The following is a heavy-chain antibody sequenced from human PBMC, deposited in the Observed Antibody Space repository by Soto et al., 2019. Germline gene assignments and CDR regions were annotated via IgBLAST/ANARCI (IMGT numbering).Heavy chain of an antibody. Sequence: EVQLVESGGGLVEPGGSLRLSCAASGFTFSRYYMNWVRQAPGKGLEWVSSISTTSSCTHYADSLKGRFTISRDNAKKLLYLQMNSLRAEDTAVYYCARDDGLSSTHVKAFDLWGQGTKVNVSS. CDR2: ISTTSSCT. CDR3: ARDDGLSSTHVKAFDL. J-gene: IGHJ3*01. D-gene: IGHD2-2*01. V-gene: IGHV3-21*02. CDR1: GFTFSRYY.